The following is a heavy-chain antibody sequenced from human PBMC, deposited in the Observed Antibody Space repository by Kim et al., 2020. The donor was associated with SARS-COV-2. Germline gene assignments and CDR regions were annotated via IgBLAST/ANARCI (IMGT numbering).Heavy chain of an antibody. CDR3: ARITEDGYNGPRPIDY. CDR1: GFTFSSYE. J-gene: IGHJ4*02. V-gene: IGHV3-48*03. Sequence: GGSLRLSCAASGFTFSSYEMNWVRQAPGKGLEWVSYISSSGSTIYYADSVKGRFTISRDNAKNSLYLQMNSLRTEDTAVYYCARITEDGYNGPRPIDYWGQGTLVTVSS. CDR2: ISSSGSTI. D-gene: IGHD5-12*01.